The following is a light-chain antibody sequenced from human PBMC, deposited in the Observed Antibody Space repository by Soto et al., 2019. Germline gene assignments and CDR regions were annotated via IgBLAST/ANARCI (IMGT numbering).Light chain of an antibody. CDR3: HQRDNWPLT. Sequence: EIVLTQSPATLSLSPGERATLSCRASQNVNSYLDWYQQKPGQAPRLLIYTASNRPPGIPARFSGSGSGTDFTLNISGLEPEDSAIYYCHQRDNWPLTFGGGTKVEIE. V-gene: IGKV3-11*01. CDR1: QNVNSY. J-gene: IGKJ4*01. CDR2: TAS.